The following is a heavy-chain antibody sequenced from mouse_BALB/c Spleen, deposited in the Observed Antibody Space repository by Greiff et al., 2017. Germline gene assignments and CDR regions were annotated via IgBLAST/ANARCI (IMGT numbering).Heavy chain of an antibody. Sequence: QLQQSGAELVRPGSSVKISCKASGYAFSSYWMNWVKQRPGQGLEWIGQIYPGDGDTNYNGKFKGKATLTADKSSSTAYMQLSSLTSEDSAVYFCARLGSFYAIDYWGQGTSVTVSS. CDR2: IYPGDGDT. J-gene: IGHJ4*01. D-gene: IGHD4-1*01. V-gene: IGHV1-80*01. CDR1: GYAFSSYW. CDR3: ARLGSFYAIDY.